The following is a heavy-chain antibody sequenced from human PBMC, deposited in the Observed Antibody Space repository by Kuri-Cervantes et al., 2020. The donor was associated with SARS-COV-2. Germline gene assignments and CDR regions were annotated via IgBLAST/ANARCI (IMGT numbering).Heavy chain of an antibody. D-gene: IGHD2-2*01. V-gene: IGHV4-39*01. Sequence: SETLSLTCTVSGGSISSYYWGWIRQPPGKGLEWIGSIYYSGSTYYNPSLKSRVTISVDTSKNQFSLKLSSVTAADTAVYYCARIRPKLGYCSSTSCYSPMGYFDYWGQGTLVTVSS. CDR2: IYYSGST. J-gene: IGHJ4*02. CDR1: GGSISSYY. CDR3: ARIRPKLGYCSSTSCYSPMGYFDY.